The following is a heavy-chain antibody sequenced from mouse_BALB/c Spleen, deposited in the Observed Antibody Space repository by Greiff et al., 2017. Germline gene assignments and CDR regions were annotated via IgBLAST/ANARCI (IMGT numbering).Heavy chain of an antibody. CDR2: ISSGGST. D-gene: IGHD2-4*01. Sequence: DVMLVESGGGLVKPGGSLKLSCAASGFTFSSYAMSWVRQTPEKRLEWVASISSGGSTYYPDSVKGRFTISRDNARNILYLQMSSLRSEDTAMYYCARLSTMITLFDYWGQGTTLTVSS. CDR3: ARLSTMITLFDY. V-gene: IGHV5-6-5*01. CDR1: GFTFSSYA. J-gene: IGHJ2*01.